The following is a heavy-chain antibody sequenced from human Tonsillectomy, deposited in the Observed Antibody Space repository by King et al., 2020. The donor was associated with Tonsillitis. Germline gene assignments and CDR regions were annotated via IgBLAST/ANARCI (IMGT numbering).Heavy chain of an antibody. CDR3: ARRLGDLNAFDI. V-gene: IGHV4-59*08. D-gene: IGHD3-10*01. J-gene: IGHJ3*02. CDR2: IYAGNA. Sequence: QLQESGPGLVKPAETLSLTCTVSGGSIGNYFWSWIRQPPGKGLEWIGHIYAGNANYNPSLKSRASISLDTSRKQFSLDLSHVTAADTAIYFCARRLGDLNAFDIWGQGTMVGVSS. CDR1: GGSIGNYF.